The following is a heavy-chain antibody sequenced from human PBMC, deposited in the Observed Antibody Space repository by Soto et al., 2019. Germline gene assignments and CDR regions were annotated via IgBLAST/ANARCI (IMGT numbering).Heavy chain of an antibody. CDR1: GYTFPSYG. CDR2: ISAYNGNT. V-gene: IGHV1-18*01. J-gene: IGHJ4*02. CDR3: ARSGVWEPRDY. D-gene: IGHD1-26*01. Sequence: QVQRLQSGAEGRKPGASGKVSCKASGYTFPSYGISGGRKAPGQGLEWMGWISAYNGNTNYAQKLQGRVTMTTDTSTSTAYMELRSLRSDDTAVYYCARSGVWEPRDYWGQGTLVTVSS.